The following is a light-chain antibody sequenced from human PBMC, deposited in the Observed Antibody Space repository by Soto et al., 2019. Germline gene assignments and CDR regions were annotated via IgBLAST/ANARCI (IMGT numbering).Light chain of an antibody. CDR2: EVT. Sequence: QSALTQPPSASGSPGRSVTISCTGTSSDVGGYDYVSWFQQHPGKAPKLIIYEVTKGPSGVPDRFSASKSGNTASLTVSGLQAEDEADYYCSSFVAGNNYWVFGGGTKVTVL. CDR1: SSDVGGYDY. V-gene: IGLV2-8*01. J-gene: IGLJ3*02. CDR3: SSFVAGNNYWV.